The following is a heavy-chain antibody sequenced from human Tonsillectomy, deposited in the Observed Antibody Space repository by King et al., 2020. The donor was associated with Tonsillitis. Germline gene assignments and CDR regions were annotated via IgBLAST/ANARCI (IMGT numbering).Heavy chain of an antibody. D-gene: IGHD6-13*01. CDR3: TKGRYVAASAYLYFHY. Sequence: VQLVESGGGLVQPGGSLRLSCAASGFSFGTYAMAWVRQAPGKGLEWVSAISATTGSTFYADSVTGRCTISRDDSKSMLFLEMRYVRAEDTPVYYCTKGRYVAASAYLYFHYWGQGALVTVSS. CDR2: ISATTGST. J-gene: IGHJ4*02. V-gene: IGHV3-23*04. CDR1: GFSFGTYA.